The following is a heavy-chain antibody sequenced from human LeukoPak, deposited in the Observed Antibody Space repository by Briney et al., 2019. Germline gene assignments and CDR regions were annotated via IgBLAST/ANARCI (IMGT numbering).Heavy chain of an antibody. V-gene: IGHV3-30*18. D-gene: IGHD5-24*01. CDR1: GFTFTNDF. CDR2: ISYDGSNK. CDR3: AKEWEMATIYDYYGMDV. Sequence: GGSLRLSCAASGFTFTNDFMTWVRQAPGKGLEWVAVISYDGSNKYYADSVKGRFTISRDNSKNTLYLQMNSLRAEDTAVYYCAKEWEMATIYDYYGMDVWGQGTTVTVSS. J-gene: IGHJ6*02.